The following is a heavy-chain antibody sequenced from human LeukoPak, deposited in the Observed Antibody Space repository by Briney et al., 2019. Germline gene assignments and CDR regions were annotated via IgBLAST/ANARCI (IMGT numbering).Heavy chain of an antibody. Sequence: GGSLRLSCAGSGFSFGTSWMTWVRQAPGKGLEWVANIKEDASETYYVDSVRGRFTISRDNAKRVVYLPMNSLRVEDTAVYYCARETSGPGYWGQGTLVTVSS. CDR3: ARETSGPGY. CDR1: GFSFGTSW. V-gene: IGHV3-7*01. D-gene: IGHD6-25*01. CDR2: IKEDASET. J-gene: IGHJ4*02.